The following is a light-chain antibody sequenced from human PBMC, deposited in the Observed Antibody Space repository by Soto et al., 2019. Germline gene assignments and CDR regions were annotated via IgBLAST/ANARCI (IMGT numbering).Light chain of an antibody. CDR2: AAS. CDR3: QQSYSIFPSS. V-gene: IGKV1-39*01. J-gene: IGKJ4*01. CDR1: QSISRS. Sequence: DIQMTQSPSSLSASVGDRVTITCRASQSISRSLNWYQQKPGKAPELLIYAASSLQRGVPSRFSGSGSGTDFSLTISSLQPEDFATYYCQQSYSIFPSSFGGGTKVDIK.